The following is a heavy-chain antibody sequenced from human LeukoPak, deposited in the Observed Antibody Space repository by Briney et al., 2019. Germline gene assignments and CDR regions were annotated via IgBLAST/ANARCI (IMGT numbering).Heavy chain of an antibody. D-gene: IGHD6-13*01. CDR2: IIPIFATA. CDR3: ARAPPKQLLHLY. CDR1: GGTFSSYT. J-gene: IGHJ4*02. Sequence: SVKVSCKTSGGTFSSYTVSWVRQAPGQGLEWMGGIIPIFATANYAQKFQGKVTFTADESTSTVYMEMSSLRSEDTAVYYCARAPPKQLLHLYWGQGTLVTVSS. V-gene: IGHV1-69*01.